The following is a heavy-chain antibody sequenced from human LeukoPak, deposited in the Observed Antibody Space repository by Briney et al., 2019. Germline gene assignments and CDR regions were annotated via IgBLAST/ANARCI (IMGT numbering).Heavy chain of an antibody. CDR3: ARGPPYSGSSHFAY. Sequence: SVKVSCKASGGTFSSYTISWVRQAPGQGLEWMGRIIPILGIANYAQKFQGRVTITADKSTSTAYMELSSLRSEDTAVYYCARGPPYSGSSHFAYWGQGTLVTVSS. CDR2: IIPILGIA. CDR1: GGTFSSYT. V-gene: IGHV1-69*02. D-gene: IGHD1-26*01. J-gene: IGHJ4*02.